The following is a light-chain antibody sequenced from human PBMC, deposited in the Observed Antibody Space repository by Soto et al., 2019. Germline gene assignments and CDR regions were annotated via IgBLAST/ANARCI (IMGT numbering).Light chain of an antibody. CDR3: QQYGSSPLT. CDR1: QTVTSSY. J-gene: IGKJ4*01. Sequence: EIVLTQSPGTLSLSPGERATLSCRASQTVTSSYLAWYQQKPGQAPRLLVLGGSSRSTGISDRFRGVGSGTSFTLTISRLEPEDSAVYYCQQYGSSPLTFGGGTKVEI. V-gene: IGKV3-20*01. CDR2: GGS.